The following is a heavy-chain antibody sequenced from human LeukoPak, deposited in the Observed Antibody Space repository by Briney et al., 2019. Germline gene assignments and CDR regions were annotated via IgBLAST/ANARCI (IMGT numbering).Heavy chain of an antibody. J-gene: IGHJ3*02. CDR3: ARQYYYDSSGYSSDAFDI. CDR1: GGSFSGYY. V-gene: IGHV4-34*01. D-gene: IGHD3-22*01. CDR2: INHSGST. Sequence: SETLSLTCAIYGGSFSGYYWSWIRQPPGKGLEWIGEINHSGSTNYNPSLKSRVTISVDTSKNQFSLKLSSVTAADTAVYYCARQYYYDSSGYSSDAFDIWGQGTMVTVSS.